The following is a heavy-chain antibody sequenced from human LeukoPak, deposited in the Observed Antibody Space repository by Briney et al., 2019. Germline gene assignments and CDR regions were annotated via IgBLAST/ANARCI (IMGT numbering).Heavy chain of an antibody. D-gene: IGHD1-26*01. J-gene: IGHJ4*02. CDR1: GVSISSAAYY. CDR3: AKSGGSGLIDY. V-gene: IGHV4-39*01. Sequence: SETLSLTCTVSGVSISSAAYYWGWLRQPPGKGLEWIGNIYYSGNTYYNASLNSRVTISIDASKNQFSLKLSSVTATDTAVYYCAKSGGSGLIDYWGQGTLVTVSS. CDR2: IYYSGNT.